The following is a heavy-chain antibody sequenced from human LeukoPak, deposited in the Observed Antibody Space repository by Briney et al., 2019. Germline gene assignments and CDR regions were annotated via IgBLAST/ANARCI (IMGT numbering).Heavy chain of an antibody. Sequence: GGSLRLSCAASGFTFSSYGMHWVRQAPGKGLEWVAVISYDGSNKYYADSVKGRFTISRDNSKNTLYLQMNSLRAEDTAVYYCAKDGRLLWFGELLYESSMDVWGQGTTVTVSS. CDR3: AKDGRLLWFGELLYESSMDV. CDR2: ISYDGSNK. CDR1: GFTFSSYG. V-gene: IGHV3-30*18. J-gene: IGHJ6*02. D-gene: IGHD3-10*01.